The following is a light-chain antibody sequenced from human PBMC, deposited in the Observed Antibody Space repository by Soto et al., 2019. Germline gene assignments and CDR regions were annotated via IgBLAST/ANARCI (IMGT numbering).Light chain of an antibody. Sequence: QSALTQPASVSGSPGQSITISCTGTSSDIGDYDYVSWYQQHPGKAPKLLISEVSNRPSGVSNRFSGSKSSNTASLTISGLQAEDEADYYCISYASGNARVFGTGTKLTVL. V-gene: IGLV2-14*01. J-gene: IGLJ1*01. CDR2: EVS. CDR1: SSDIGDYDY. CDR3: ISYASGNARV.